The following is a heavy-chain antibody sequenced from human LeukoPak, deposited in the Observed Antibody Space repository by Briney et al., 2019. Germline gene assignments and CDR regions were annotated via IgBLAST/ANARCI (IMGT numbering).Heavy chain of an antibody. CDR1: GGSIRSSNYN. J-gene: IGHJ4*02. D-gene: IGHD3-10*01. V-gene: IGHV4-39*01. CDR2: IYYSGST. CDR3: ARRRSGSGANDY. Sequence: KPSETLSLTCTVSGGSIRSSNYNWGWIRQPPGKGLEWIGSIYYSGSTYYNPSLKSRVTISVDTSKNQFSLKLSSVTAADTAVYYCARRRSGSGANDYWGQGTLVTVSS.